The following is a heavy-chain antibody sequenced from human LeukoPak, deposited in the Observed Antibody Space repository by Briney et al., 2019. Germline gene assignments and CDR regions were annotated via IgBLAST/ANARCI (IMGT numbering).Heavy chain of an antibody. Sequence: GGSLRLSCAASGFTFDDYAMHWVRQAPGKGLEWVSGISWNSGSIGYADSVKGRLTISRDNAKNSLYLQMNSLRAEDTALYYCANGGRASRGLEYYYYGMDVWGQGTTVTVSS. CDR3: ANGGRASRGLEYYYYGMDV. CDR1: GFTFDDYA. D-gene: IGHD3-16*01. V-gene: IGHV3-9*01. CDR2: ISWNSGSI. J-gene: IGHJ6*02.